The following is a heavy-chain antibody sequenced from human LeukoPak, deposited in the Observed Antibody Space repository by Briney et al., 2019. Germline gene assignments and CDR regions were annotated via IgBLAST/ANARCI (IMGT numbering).Heavy chain of an antibody. Sequence: SETLSLTCTVSGGSISSYYWSWIRQTPGKGLEWIGSMYYTGSTNYNPSLKSRVTISVDTSKNQFSLKLTSVTAADTAVYYCVSAKFLVRGVSWFDPWGQGTLVTVSS. CDR3: VSAKFLVRGVSWFDP. J-gene: IGHJ5*02. V-gene: IGHV4-59*08. CDR2: MYYTGST. D-gene: IGHD3-10*01. CDR1: GGSISSYY.